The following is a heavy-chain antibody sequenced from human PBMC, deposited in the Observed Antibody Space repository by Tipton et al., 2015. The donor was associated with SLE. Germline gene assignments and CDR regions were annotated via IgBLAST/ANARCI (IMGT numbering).Heavy chain of an antibody. CDR3: ARKGGFVSDVKYRYMDV. CDR2: ISRDGGTK. CDR1: GFTFSRFW. V-gene: IGHV3-30*03. J-gene: IGHJ6*04. D-gene: IGHD2-2*01. Sequence: SLRLSCAASGFTFSRFWMTWVRQAPGKGLEWVAVISRDGGTKYYADSVKGRFTISRDNSKNTLYLQMNSLSADDTAMYYCARKGGFVSDVKYRYMDVWGKGTTVTVSS.